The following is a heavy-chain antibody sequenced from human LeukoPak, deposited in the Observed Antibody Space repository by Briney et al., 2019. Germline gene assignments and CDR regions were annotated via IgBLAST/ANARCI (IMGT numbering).Heavy chain of an antibody. V-gene: IGHV4-59*01. CDR3: ARELLTYYYDSSGYPDAFDI. CDR2: IYYSGST. D-gene: IGHD3-22*01. J-gene: IGHJ3*02. CDR1: GGSISSYY. Sequence: PSETLSLTCTVSGGSISSYYWSWIRQPPGKGLEWIGYIYYSGSTNYNPSLKSRVTISVDTSKNQFSPKLSSVTAADTAVYYCARELLTYYYDSSGYPDAFDIWGQGTMVTVSS.